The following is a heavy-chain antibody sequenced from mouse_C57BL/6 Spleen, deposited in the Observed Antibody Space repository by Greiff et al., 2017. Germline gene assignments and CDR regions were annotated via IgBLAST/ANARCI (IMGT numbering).Heavy chain of an antibody. CDR1: GYTFTSYW. CDR2: IDPSDSYT. J-gene: IGHJ2*01. D-gene: IGHD1-2*01. Sequence: VQLQQSGAELVRPGTSVKLSCKASGYTFTSYWMHWVKQRPGQGLEWIGVIDPSDSYTNYNQKFKGKATLTVDTSSSTAYMQLSSLTSEDSAVYYCARGSLLLDYWGQGTTLTVSS. V-gene: IGHV1-59*01. CDR3: ARGSLLLDY.